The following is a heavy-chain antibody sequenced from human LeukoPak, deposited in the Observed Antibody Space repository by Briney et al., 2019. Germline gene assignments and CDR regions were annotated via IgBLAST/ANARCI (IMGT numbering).Heavy chain of an antibody. Sequence: SGTLSLTCAVSGGSISSPNWWSWVRQPPGKGLGWIGEIYHSGMTNYKTSLKSRVTISVDESKNQFSLKLSSVTAADTAVYYCARDLVENSRGHDFWGQGILVIVSS. CDR3: ARDLVENSRGHDF. J-gene: IGHJ4*02. CDR1: GGSISSPNW. V-gene: IGHV4-4*02. CDR2: IYHSGMT. D-gene: IGHD2-15*01.